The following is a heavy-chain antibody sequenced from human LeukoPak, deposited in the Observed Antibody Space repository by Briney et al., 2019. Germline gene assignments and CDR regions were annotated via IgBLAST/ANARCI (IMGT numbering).Heavy chain of an antibody. CDR3: ARHKSSGSGVAPAAGTSGFDY. J-gene: IGHJ4*02. CDR1: GGSISSYY. D-gene: IGHD6-13*01. CDR2: IYYSGST. Sequence: SETLSLTCTVSGGSISSYYWSWIRQPPGEGLEWIGYIYYSGSTNYNPSLKSRVTISVDTSKNQFSLKLSSVTAADTAVYYCARHKSSGSGVAPAAGTSGFDYWGQGTLVTVSS. V-gene: IGHV4-59*08.